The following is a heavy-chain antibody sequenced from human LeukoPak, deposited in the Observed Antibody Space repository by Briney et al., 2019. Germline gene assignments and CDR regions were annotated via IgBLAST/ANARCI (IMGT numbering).Heavy chain of an antibody. D-gene: IGHD2-15*01. V-gene: IGHV1-8*03. CDR2: MNPNSGNT. J-gene: IGHJ6*03. CDR3: ARVGCSGGSCYSYYYYYMDV. CDR1: GYTFTSYD. Sequence: GASVKVSCKASGYTFTSYDINWVRQATGQGLEWMGWMNPNSGNTGYAQKFQGRVTITRNTSISTAYMELSSLRSEDTAVYYCARVGCSGGSCYSYYYYYMDVWGKGTTVTVSS.